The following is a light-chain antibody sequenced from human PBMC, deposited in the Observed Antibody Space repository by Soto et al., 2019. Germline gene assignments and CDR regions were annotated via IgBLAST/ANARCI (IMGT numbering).Light chain of an antibody. CDR3: CSYAGSYTFVV. J-gene: IGLJ2*01. V-gene: IGLV2-11*01. Sequence: QSVLTQPPSASGSPGQSVTISCTGTSSDVGAYNYVSWYQQHAGKVPRLIIYDVSKRPSGVPDRFSGSKSGNTASLTISGLQAEDEADYYCCSYAGSYTFVVFGGGTKLTVL. CDR1: SSDVGAYNY. CDR2: DVS.